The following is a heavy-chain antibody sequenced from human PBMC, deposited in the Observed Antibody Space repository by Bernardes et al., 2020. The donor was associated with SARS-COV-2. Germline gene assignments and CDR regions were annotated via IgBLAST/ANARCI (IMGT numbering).Heavy chain of an antibody. V-gene: IGHV4-59*08. J-gene: IGHJ4*02. CDR3: ARHNYYGSGSYLGGY. CDR1: GGSISGYY. CDR2: IHFSGST. D-gene: IGHD3-10*01. Sequence: SEAQSLTCTVSGGSISGYYWSWIRQPPGKGLEWIGYIHFSGSTKYNPSLKSRLKISLDTSQNQFSLKLHSVTAADTAVYYCARHNYYGSGSYLGGYWGQGTLVTVSS.